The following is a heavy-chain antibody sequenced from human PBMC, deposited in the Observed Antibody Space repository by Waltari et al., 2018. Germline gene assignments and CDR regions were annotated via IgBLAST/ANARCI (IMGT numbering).Heavy chain of an antibody. V-gene: IGHV3-66*01. CDR2: IYNGGT. J-gene: IGHJ4*02. CDR3: ATDWNADYIFDQ. D-gene: IGHD4-17*01. CDR1: GLSVTTNY. Sequence: EVQLVASGGGLVQPGGSLRLSCAASGLSVTTNYMNWVRQTPMKGVEWVSVIYNGGTYYADSVKGRFTISRDTSKNTVYLQMNSLRAEDTAVYYCATDWNADYIFDQWGQGTLVTISS.